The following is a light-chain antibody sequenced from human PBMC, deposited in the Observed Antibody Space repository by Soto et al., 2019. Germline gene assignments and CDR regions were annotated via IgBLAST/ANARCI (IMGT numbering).Light chain of an antibody. V-gene: IGLV2-23*01. CDR3: CSYAGSSTWV. CDR1: SSDVGSYKL. J-gene: IGLJ3*02. CDR2: EGS. Sequence: QSALTQPASVSGSPGQSITISCTGTSSDVGSYKLVSWYQHHPGKAPQLMIYEGSKRPSGVSNRFSGSKSGNTASLTISGLQAEDEADYYCCSYAGSSTWVFGGGTKLTVL.